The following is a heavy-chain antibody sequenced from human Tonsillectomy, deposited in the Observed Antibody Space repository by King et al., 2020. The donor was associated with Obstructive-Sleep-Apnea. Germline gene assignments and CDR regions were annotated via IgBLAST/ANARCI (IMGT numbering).Heavy chain of an antibody. V-gene: IGHV5-51*01. D-gene: IGHD5-18*01. Sequence: VQLLEFGAEVKKPGESLKISSKGSGYRFTIYCIGWLRQMPGKSLEWMWIIYPVDSDTRYSPSFQDQGTTSADKSISTAYLQWSSLKASDTAMYYGAREGIQLWRIDYWGQGTLVTVSS. CDR1: GYRFTIYC. CDR3: AREGIQLWRIDY. J-gene: IGHJ4*02. CDR2: IYPVDSDT.